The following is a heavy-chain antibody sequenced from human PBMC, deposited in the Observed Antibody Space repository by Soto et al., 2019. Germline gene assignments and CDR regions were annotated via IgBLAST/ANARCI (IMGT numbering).Heavy chain of an antibody. CDR3: ARGTLTSYCDY. Sequence: PSETLSLTCTVSGGSISSYYWSWIRQPPGKGLEWIGYFYYSGSTNYNPSLKSRVTISVDTSKNQFSLKLSSVTAADTAVYYCARGTLTSYCDYWGQGTRVTVSS. J-gene: IGHJ4*02. CDR1: GGSISSYY. CDR2: FYYSGST. V-gene: IGHV4-59*01.